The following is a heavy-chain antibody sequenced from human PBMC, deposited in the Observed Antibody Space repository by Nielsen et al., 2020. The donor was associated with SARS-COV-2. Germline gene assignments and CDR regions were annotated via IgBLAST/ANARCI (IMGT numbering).Heavy chain of an antibody. J-gene: IGHJ6*03. CDR2: ISYDGSNK. D-gene: IGHD3-3*02. CDR1: GFTFSSYG. V-gene: IGHV3-30*18. Sequence: GGSLRLSCAASGFTFSSYGMHWVRQAPGKGLEWVAVISYDGSNKYYADSVKGRFTISRDNSKNTLYLQMNSLRAEDTALYYCANLGQLAAGIYNYYYMDVWGKGTTVTVSS. CDR3: ANLGQLAAGIYNYYYMDV.